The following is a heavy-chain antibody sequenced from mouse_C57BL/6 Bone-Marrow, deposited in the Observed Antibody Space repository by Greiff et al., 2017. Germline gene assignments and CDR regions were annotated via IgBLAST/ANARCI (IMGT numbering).Heavy chain of an antibody. CDR3: ARWEIYYDYEDDAMDY. Sequence: QVQLQQSGAELARPGASVKLSCKASGYTFTSYGISWVKQRTGQGLEWIGEIYPRSGNTYYNEKFKGKATLTADKSSSTAYMELRSLTSEDSAVYFCARWEIYYDYEDDAMDYWGQGTSVTVSS. V-gene: IGHV1-81*01. J-gene: IGHJ4*01. D-gene: IGHD2-4*01. CDR2: IYPRSGNT. CDR1: GYTFTSYG.